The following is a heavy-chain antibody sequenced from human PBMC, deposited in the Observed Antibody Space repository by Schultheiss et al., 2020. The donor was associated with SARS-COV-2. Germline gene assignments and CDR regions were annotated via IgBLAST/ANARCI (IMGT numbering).Heavy chain of an antibody. CDR1: GFTFSSYE. J-gene: IGHJ4*02. D-gene: IGHD3-3*01. Sequence: GGSLRLSCAASGFTFSSYEMNWVRQAPGKGLEWVGFIRSKAYGGTTDYAAPVKGRFTISRDDSKSITYLQMNSLRAEDTAVYYCAKDPGDYDFWSGYFGYWGQGTLVTVSS. CDR3: AKDPGDYDFWSGYFGY. V-gene: IGHV3-71*01. CDR2: IRSKAYGGTT.